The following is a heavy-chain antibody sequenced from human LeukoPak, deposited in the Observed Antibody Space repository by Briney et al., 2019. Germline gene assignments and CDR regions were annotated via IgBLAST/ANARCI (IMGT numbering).Heavy chain of an antibody. V-gene: IGHV4-4*02. CDR2: IYHSGST. CDR3: ARAAAGRGYSYGFAS. Sequence: PSGTLSLTCAVSGGSISSSNWWSWVRQPPGKGLEWIGEIYHSGSTNYNPSLKSRVTISVDKSKNQFSLKLSSVTAADTAVYYCARAAAGRGYSYGFASWGQGTLVTVSS. J-gene: IGHJ5*02. D-gene: IGHD5-18*01. CDR1: GGSISSSNW.